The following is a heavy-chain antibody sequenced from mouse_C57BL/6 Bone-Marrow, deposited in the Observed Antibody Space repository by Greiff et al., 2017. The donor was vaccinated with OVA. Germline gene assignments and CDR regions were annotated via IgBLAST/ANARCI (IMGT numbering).Heavy chain of an antibody. V-gene: IGHV1-15*01. CDR2: IDPETGGT. D-gene: IGHD2-1*01. J-gene: IGHJ2*01. CDR3: TRDGNYLDY. Sequence: QVQLKESGAELVRPGASVTLSCKASGYTFTDYEMHWVKQTPVHGLEWIGAIDPETGGTAYNQKFKGKAILTADKSSSTAYMELRSLTSEDSAVYYCTRDGNYLDYWGQGTTLTVSS. CDR1: GYTFTDYE.